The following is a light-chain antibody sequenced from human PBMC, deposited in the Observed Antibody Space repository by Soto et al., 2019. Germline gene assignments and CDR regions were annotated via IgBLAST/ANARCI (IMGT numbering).Light chain of an antibody. V-gene: IGKV1-27*01. J-gene: IGKJ2*01. CDR2: AAS. Sequence: DIQMTQAPSSLSASVGDRVTITCRASQGISNYLAWYQQKPGKVPKLLIYAASTSQSGVPSRFSGSGSGTDFTLTISSLQPEDVATYYCQRYNSALPYTFGHGTKLEIK. CDR1: QGISNY. CDR3: QRYNSALPYT.